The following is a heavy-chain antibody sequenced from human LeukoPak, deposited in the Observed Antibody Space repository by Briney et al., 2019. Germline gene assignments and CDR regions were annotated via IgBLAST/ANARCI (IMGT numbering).Heavy chain of an antibody. V-gene: IGHV3-53*01. J-gene: IGHJ4*02. CDR1: GFSVSSSY. CDR2: FYRGDST. CDR3: AREVVSIPSYFDS. Sequence: GGSLRLSCAASGFSVSSSYMYWVRQAPGKGLEWVSFFYRGDSTYYAESVRGRFTISRDNSKNTLYLLMNSLIPEDTAVYYCAREVVSIPSYFDSLGQGTLVTVSS. D-gene: IGHD2-21*01.